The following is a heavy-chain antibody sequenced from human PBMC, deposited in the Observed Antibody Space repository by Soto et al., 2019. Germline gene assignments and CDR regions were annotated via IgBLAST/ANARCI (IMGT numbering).Heavy chain of an antibody. J-gene: IGHJ4*02. Sequence: GVSLRLSCAASGFTFSSYAMHWVRQAPGKGLEWVAVISYDGSNKYYADSVKGRFTISRDNSKNTLYLQMNSLRAEDTAVYYCARVQVLRFLEWLLSPIDYWGQGTLVTVS. D-gene: IGHD3-3*01. CDR3: ARVQVLRFLEWLLSPIDY. CDR1: GFTFSSYA. CDR2: ISYDGSNK. V-gene: IGHV3-30-3*01.